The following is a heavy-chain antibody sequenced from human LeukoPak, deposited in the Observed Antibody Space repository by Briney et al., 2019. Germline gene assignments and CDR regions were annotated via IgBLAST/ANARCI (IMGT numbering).Heavy chain of an antibody. CDR2: VYFGRTT. Sequence: SETLSLTCTVSAAFISSSSHHWGWIRQSPGKGLEWIGSVYFGRTTYYSPSLDSRVTISLDTSANQFSLQLNSVTAADTAVYYCVRHDGRGGATMGAFDSWGQGSLVTVSS. D-gene: IGHD4/OR15-4a*01. V-gene: IGHV4-39*01. CDR3: VRHDGRGGATMGAFDS. CDR1: AAFISSSSHH. J-gene: IGHJ5*01.